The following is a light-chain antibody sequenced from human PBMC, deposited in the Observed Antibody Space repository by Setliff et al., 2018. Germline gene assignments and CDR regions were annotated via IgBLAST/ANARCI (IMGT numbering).Light chain of an antibody. Sequence: LLTQPPSASGTPGQRVTISCSGGSSNIGSNTVNWYQQLPGAAPKLLIYSNTQRPSGVPDRFSGSKSGTSASLAISGLQSEDEADEADYYCAAWDDSLNAYVFGTGTKVTVL. V-gene: IGLV1-44*01. CDR2: SNT. CDR3: AAWDDSLNAYV. J-gene: IGLJ1*01. CDR1: SSNIGSNT.